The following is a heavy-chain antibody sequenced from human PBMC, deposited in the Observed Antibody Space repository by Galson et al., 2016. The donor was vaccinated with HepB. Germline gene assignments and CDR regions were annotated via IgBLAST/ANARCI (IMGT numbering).Heavy chain of an antibody. Sequence: PALVKPPQTLTLTCTFSGFSLSTSGMSVGWIRQTPGKALEWLSLIYWDDDKHYSPSLKSRLTITQDTSKNQVVLTMTNMDPVDTATYYCAHSGLHQHFDFWGPGTLVTVSS. CDR2: IYWDDDK. D-gene: IGHD2-2*01. CDR1: GFSLSTSGMS. V-gene: IGHV2-5*02. J-gene: IGHJ4*02. CDR3: AHSGLHQHFDF.